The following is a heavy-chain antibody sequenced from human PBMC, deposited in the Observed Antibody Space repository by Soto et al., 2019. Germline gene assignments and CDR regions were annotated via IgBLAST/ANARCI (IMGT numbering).Heavy chain of an antibody. J-gene: IGHJ4*02. CDR1: RESINSVVHY. D-gene: IGHD1-1*01. CDR2: IYYTGDS. V-gene: IGHV4-31*03. Sequence: SETLSLTCTVSRESINSVVHYWSWLRQRPGKGPEWIGYIYYTGDSYYNPSLRSRVAISVDTSKNQFSLRVTSVTAADTAVYYCARRGTYFFDHWGQGTLVTVSS. CDR3: ARRGTYFFDH.